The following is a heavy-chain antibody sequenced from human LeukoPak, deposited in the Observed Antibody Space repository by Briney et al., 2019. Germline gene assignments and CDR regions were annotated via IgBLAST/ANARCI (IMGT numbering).Heavy chain of an antibody. CDR1: AASISSDY. J-gene: IGHJ6*03. Sequence: SETLSLTCTVSAASISSDYWSWVRQPPGNGLEWIGYIYYSGSTNYNPSLKSRVTISVDTSKNQFSLKLSSLTAADTAVYYCARRAPDYDFWSGYTDNNYYYYYYMDVWGKGTTVTVSS. CDR2: IYYSGST. D-gene: IGHD3-3*01. CDR3: ARRAPDYDFWSGYTDNNYYYYYYMDV. V-gene: IGHV4-59*01.